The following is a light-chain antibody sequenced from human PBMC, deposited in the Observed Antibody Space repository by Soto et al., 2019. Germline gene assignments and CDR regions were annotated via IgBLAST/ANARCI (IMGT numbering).Light chain of an antibody. Sequence: DIELTQSPGTLYLSPGERATLACRASPTVSSEYLAWYQQKPGQAPSLLIYAGSTRATGIPDRFSGSACGAYFTLTISRLEPEDFAMYYCQQYASSPVTFGPGTKVEIK. CDR3: QQYASSPVT. V-gene: IGKV3-20*01. CDR1: PTVSSEY. CDR2: AGS. J-gene: IGKJ1*01.